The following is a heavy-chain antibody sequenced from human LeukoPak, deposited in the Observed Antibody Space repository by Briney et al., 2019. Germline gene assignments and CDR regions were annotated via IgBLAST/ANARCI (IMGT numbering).Heavy chain of an antibody. V-gene: IGHV4-4*07. Sequence: PSETLSLTCTVSGGSISSYYWSWIRQPAGKGLEWIGRIYTSGSTSYNPSLKSRVTMSVDPSKNQFSLKLSSVTAADTAVYYCARHSSAGSGSQFDYWGQGTLVTVSS. CDR2: IYTSGST. J-gene: IGHJ4*02. CDR1: GGSISSYY. CDR3: ARHSSAGSGSQFDY. D-gene: IGHD3-10*01.